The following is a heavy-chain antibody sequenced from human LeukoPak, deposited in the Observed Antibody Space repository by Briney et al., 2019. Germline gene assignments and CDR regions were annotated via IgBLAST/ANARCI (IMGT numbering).Heavy chain of an antibody. Sequence: SETLSLTCTVSGGSISSYYWSWIRQPAGKGLEWIGRIYTSGSTNYNPSLKSRVTMSVDTSKNQFSLKLSSVTAADTAVYYCARQGEQWLVGYYYYYMDVWGKGTTVTVSS. CDR1: GGSISSYY. CDR2: IYTSGST. V-gene: IGHV4-4*07. D-gene: IGHD6-19*01. J-gene: IGHJ6*03. CDR3: ARQGEQWLVGYYYYYMDV.